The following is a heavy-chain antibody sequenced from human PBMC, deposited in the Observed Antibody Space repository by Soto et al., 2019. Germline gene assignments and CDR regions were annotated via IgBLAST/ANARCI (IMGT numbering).Heavy chain of an antibody. Sequence: QVPLVQSGAEVKKPGASVKVSCKASGYTFTSYAMHWVRQAPGQRLEWMGWINAGNGNTKYSQKFQGRVTITSDTTASPAYMEVSILGSEYTAVYYCARGIGVVVEDATPDAFDSWGKGTMVTVSS. D-gene: IGHD2-15*01. CDR1: GYTFTSYA. V-gene: IGHV1-3*01. CDR2: INAGNGNT. CDR3: ARGIGVVVEDATPDAFDS. J-gene: IGHJ3*02.